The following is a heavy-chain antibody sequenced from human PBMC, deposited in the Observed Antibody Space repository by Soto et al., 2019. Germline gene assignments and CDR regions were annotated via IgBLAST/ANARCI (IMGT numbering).Heavy chain of an antibody. D-gene: IGHD5-12*01. V-gene: IGHV1-46*01. CDR2: INPSGGTT. J-gene: IGHJ4*02. CDR3: ARDGATMGSYYPDY. Sequence: QMQLVQSGAEVKKPGASVKVSCKASGYSFTNYYMHWVRQAPGQGLEWMGIINPSGGTTRYARKFQGRITMTSDTSTSTVYMEVSSLSSEDTAVYYCARDGATMGSYYPDYWGQGTLVTVSS. CDR1: GYSFTNYY.